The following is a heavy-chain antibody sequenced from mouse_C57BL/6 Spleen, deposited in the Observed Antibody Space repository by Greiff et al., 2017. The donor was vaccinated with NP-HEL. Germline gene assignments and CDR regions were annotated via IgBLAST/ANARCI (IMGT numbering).Heavy chain of an antibody. J-gene: IGHJ1*03. D-gene: IGHD1-1*01. CDR3: ARINSGSSYWYFDV. V-gene: IGHV1-81*01. CDR1: GYTFTSYG. CDR2: IYPRSGNT. Sequence: QVQLQQSGAELARPGASVKLSCKASGYTFTSYGISWVKQRTGQGLEWIGEIYPRSGNTYYNEKFKGKATLTADKSSSTAYMELRSLTSEDSAVYFCARINSGSSYWYFDVWGTGTTVTVSS.